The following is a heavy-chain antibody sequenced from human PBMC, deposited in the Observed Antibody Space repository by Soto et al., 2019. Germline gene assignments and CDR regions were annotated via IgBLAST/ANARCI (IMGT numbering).Heavy chain of an antibody. Sequence: VQLVESGGGLVQPGESLRLSCTASGITFSSYSMNWVRQAPGKGLEWLSYISSSNTAYADSVKGRFTISRDNAKNSVYLQMNSLRDEDTAVYYCVGDQDVHAPMVHGNYWGRGTRVTVSS. J-gene: IGHJ4*02. V-gene: IGHV3-48*02. CDR3: VGDQDVHAPMVHGNY. CDR2: ISSSNT. D-gene: IGHD2-8*01. CDR1: GITFSSYS.